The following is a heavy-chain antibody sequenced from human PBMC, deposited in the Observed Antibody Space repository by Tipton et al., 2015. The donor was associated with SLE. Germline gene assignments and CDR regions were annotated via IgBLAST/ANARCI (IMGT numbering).Heavy chain of an antibody. CDR2: MYNTVSA. CDR3: ARARVNCRSECYPDSFDI. D-gene: IGHD2-21*01. CDR1: GDSISDYY. Sequence: TLSLTCTVSGDSISDYYWNWIRQSPGKGLEWIAFMYNTVSANYNPSFKSRVTMSPDTSKNQFSLKLTSVTAADTAVYYCARARVNCRSECYPDSFDIWGPGTMVTVSS. V-gene: IGHV4-59*01. J-gene: IGHJ3*02.